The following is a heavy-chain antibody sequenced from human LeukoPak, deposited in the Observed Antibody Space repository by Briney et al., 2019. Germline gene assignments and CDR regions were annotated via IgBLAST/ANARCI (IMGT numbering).Heavy chain of an antibody. CDR2: LQYDGINK. CDR1: GFTFSSYG. CDR3: ARDRNTDFWSGYYTNYFDY. D-gene: IGHD3-3*01. J-gene: IGHJ4*02. V-gene: IGHV3-30*02. Sequence: GGSLRLSCAASGFTFSSYGIHWVRQAPGKGLEWVAFLQYDGINKYYADSMKGRFIISRDNSKNTLYLRMNSLRVDDTAVYYCARDRNTDFWSGYYTNYFDYWGQGTLVIVSS.